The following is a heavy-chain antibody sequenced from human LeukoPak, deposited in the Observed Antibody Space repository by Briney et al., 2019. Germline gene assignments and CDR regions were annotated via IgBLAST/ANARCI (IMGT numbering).Heavy chain of an antibody. D-gene: IGHD4-17*01. CDR1: GFTFSSYA. J-gene: IGHJ1*01. V-gene: IGHV3-30*18. CDR3: AKGSTVTFSREYFQH. CDR2: ISSDGSNT. Sequence: TGGSLRLSCAASGFTFSSYAMSWVRQAPGKGLEWVAMISSDGSNTYYGDSVKGRFTVSRDSSKNTLYLQMNSLRAGDTAFYYCAKGSTVTFSREYFQHWGQGTLVAVSS.